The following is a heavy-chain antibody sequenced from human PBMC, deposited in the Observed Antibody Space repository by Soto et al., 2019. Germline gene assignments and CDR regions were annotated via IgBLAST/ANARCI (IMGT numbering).Heavy chain of an antibody. CDR1: GFILNNYA. V-gene: IGHV3-23*01. J-gene: IGHJ3*01. D-gene: IGHD7-27*01. Sequence: VQLLESGGDLVQPGGSLRLSCVASGFILNNYAMSWVRQAPGKGLEWVSTIGGTDGDSDGVPWYEDSVKGRFTISRASSANTLFRHMDHLRAEDSALYYFVKRGRNWGAFDFWGQGTTVVVSS. CDR2: IGGTDGDSDGVP. CDR3: VKRGRNWGAFDF.